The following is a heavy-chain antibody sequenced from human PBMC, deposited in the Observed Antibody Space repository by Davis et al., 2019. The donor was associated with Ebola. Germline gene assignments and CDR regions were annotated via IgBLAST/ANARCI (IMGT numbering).Heavy chain of an antibody. V-gene: IGHV1-69*13. D-gene: IGHD1-14*01. Sequence: SVKVSCKASGGTFSSYAISWVRQAPGQGLEWMGGIIPIFGTANYAQKFQGRVTITADESTSTAYMELSSLHQGPTGLPPGTLLQEHLWG. CDR1: GGTFSSYA. J-gene: IGHJ6*01. CDR2: IIPIFGTA. CDR3: TLLQEHL.